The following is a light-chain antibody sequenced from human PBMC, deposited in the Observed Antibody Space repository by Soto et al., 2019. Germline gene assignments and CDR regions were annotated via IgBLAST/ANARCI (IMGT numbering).Light chain of an antibody. Sequence: QSVLTQPPSVSGAPGQRVTISCTGSSSNIGAGYDVHWYQQLPGTAPQILIYGNSKRPSGVPDRFSGSKSGTSASLAITGLQVEDEADYYCQSYDSSLSVVFGGGTKLTVL. J-gene: IGLJ2*01. V-gene: IGLV1-40*01. CDR3: QSYDSSLSVV. CDR2: GNS. CDR1: SSNIGAGYD.